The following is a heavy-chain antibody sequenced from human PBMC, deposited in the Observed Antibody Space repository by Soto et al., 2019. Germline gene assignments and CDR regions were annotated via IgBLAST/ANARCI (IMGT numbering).Heavy chain of an antibody. Sequence: VKVSGKASGYTGTSDGISGWRQAPGQGLEGMGWISAYNGNTNYAQKLQGIVTMTTDTSTSTAYMELRSLRSDHTAVYYCARTEWLVLSAFDIWGQGTMVTVSS. CDR3: ARTEWLVLSAFDI. J-gene: IGHJ3*02. CDR1: GYTGTSDG. D-gene: IGHD6-19*01. CDR2: ISAYNGNT. V-gene: IGHV1-18*01.